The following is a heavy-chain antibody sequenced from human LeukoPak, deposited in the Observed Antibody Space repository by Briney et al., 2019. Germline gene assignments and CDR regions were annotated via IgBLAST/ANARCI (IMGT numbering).Heavy chain of an antibody. CDR1: GFTFSSYS. V-gene: IGHV3-21*01. D-gene: IGHD3-9*01. J-gene: IGHJ4*02. Sequence: GALRLSCAASGFTFSSYSMNWVRQAPGKGLEWVSSISSSSSYIYYADSVKGRFTISRDNAKNSLYLQMNSLRAEVTAVYYCARDPDRRYFDWLRAFDYWGQGTLVTVSS. CDR3: ARDPDRRYFDWLRAFDY. CDR2: ISSSSSYI.